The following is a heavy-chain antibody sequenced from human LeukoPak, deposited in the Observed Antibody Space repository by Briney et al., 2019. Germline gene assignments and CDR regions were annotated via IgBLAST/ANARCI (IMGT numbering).Heavy chain of an antibody. CDR2: IYHSGAT. CDR1: GGSVSSGSYY. J-gene: IGHJ4*02. V-gene: IGHV4-61*01. CDR3: ARKSPTSGSYGWYFDY. D-gene: IGHD1-26*01. Sequence: SETLSLTCTVSGGSVSSGSYYWSWIRQPPGKGLEWIGYIYHSGATNYNPSLRSRVTISVDTSNNQFSLNLRSVTAADTAIYYCARKSPTSGSYGWYFDYWGQGALVTVSS.